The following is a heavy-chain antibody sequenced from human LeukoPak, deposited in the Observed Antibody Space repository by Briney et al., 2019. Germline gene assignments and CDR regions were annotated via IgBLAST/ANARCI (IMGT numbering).Heavy chain of an antibody. CDR2: ISGSGGNT. J-gene: IGHJ6*03. CDR3: ARDPYSGSYGNYYYYFMDV. CDR1: GFTFSDYA. Sequence: GGSLRLSCAASGFTFSDYAMSWVRQAPGKGLEWVSAISGSGGNTDYADSVKGRFTISRDNSKNTLYLQMNSLRAEDTAVYYCARDPYSGSYGNYYYYFMDVWGKGTTVTISS. D-gene: IGHD1-26*01. V-gene: IGHV3-23*01.